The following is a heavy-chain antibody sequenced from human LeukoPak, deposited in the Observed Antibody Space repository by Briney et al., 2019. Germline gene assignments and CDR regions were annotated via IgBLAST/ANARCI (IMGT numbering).Heavy chain of an antibody. V-gene: IGHV3-21*01. CDR2: ISSSSSFI. Sequence: PGGSLRLSCAASGFTFNTYNMNWVRQAPGKGLEWVSWISSSSSFIYYADSVKGRFTISRDNAKNSLYLQMNSLRPEDTAVYYCAREGPSDYYSRGYHIDYWGQGTLVTVSS. J-gene: IGHJ4*02. D-gene: IGHD3-22*01. CDR1: GFTFNTYN. CDR3: AREGPSDYYSRGYHIDY.